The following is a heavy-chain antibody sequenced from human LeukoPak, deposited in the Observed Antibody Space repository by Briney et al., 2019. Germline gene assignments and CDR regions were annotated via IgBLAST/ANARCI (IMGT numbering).Heavy chain of an antibody. CDR1: GGSISSGSYY. D-gene: IGHD6-6*01. CDR2: IYTSGST. Sequence: PSETLSLTCTVSGGSISSGSYYWSWIRQPAGKGLEWIGRIYTSGSTNYNPSLKSRVTISVDTSKNQFSLMLSSVTAADTAVYYCARARSSSFTSDPWGQGTLVTVSS. CDR3: ARARSSSFTSDP. J-gene: IGHJ5*02. V-gene: IGHV4-61*02.